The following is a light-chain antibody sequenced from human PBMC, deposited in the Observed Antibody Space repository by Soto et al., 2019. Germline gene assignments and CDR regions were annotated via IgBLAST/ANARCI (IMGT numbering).Light chain of an antibody. CDR1: CSNIGSNY. CDR3: AAWDDSLSGYVV. J-gene: IGLJ2*01. CDR2: RNN. Sequence: QSVLTQPPSASGTPGQRVTISCSGSCSNIGSNYVYWYQQLPGTAPKLLIYRNNQRPSGVPDRFSGSKSGTSASLAISGLRSEDEADYYCAAWDDSLSGYVVFGGGTKVTVL. V-gene: IGLV1-47*01.